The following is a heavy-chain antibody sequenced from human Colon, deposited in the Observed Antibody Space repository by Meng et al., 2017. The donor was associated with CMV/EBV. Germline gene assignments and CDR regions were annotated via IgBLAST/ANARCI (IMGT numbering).Heavy chain of an antibody. CDR1: EYSFTNYW. V-gene: IGHV5-51*01. CDR3: AMGRLIAAVAY. D-gene: IGHD6-13*01. J-gene: IGHJ4*02. Sequence: GESLKISCEGSEYSFTNYWIGWVRQMPGKGLEWMGIIFPGDSNTRYSPSFQGQVTISADKSIGTAYLQWSSLKASDTAMYFCAMGRLIAAVAYWGQGTLVTSPQ. CDR2: IFPGDSNT.